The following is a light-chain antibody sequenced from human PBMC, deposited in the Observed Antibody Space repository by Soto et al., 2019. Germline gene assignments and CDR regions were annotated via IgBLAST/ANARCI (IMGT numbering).Light chain of an antibody. CDR1: QSVGSY. J-gene: IGKJ2*01. CDR3: QNRNNWPPYAT. Sequence: EIVLTQSPATLSLSPGDRVTLSCRASQSVGSYLAWYQQKPGQAPRLIISGASNRATGIPARFSGSGSGTDFTLTISSREPEDFAGYFCQNRNNWPPYATFGQGTRLEIK. V-gene: IGKV3-11*01. CDR2: GAS.